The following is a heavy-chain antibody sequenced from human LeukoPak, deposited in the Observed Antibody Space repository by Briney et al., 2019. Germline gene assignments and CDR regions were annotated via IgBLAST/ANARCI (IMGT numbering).Heavy chain of an antibody. D-gene: IGHD5-24*01. CDR3: ARELGDGVAFDI. CDR2: IGTAGDT. Sequence: GGSLRLSCAASGFTFSSYDMHWVRQATGKGLEWASAIGTAGDTYYPGSVKGRFTISRENAKNSLYLQMNSLRAGDTAVYYCARELGDGVAFDIWGQGTMVTVSS. J-gene: IGHJ3*02. CDR1: GFTFSSYD. V-gene: IGHV3-13*01.